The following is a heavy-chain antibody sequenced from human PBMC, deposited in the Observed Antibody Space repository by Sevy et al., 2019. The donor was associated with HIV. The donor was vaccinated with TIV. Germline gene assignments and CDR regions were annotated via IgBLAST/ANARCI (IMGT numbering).Heavy chain of an antibody. J-gene: IGHJ6*02. Sequence: GGSLRLSCAASAFTFTYAWMSWVRQAPGKGLEWVGRIKSNADGGTIDYAAPVKGRFTISRDDSKNTLYLQMDSLKTEDTAVYYCSTDPIIVLLVTDGMDVWGQGTTVTVSS. CDR2: IKSNADGGTI. V-gene: IGHV3-15*01. CDR1: AFTFTYAW. CDR3: STDPIIVLLVTDGMDV. D-gene: IGHD2-8*02.